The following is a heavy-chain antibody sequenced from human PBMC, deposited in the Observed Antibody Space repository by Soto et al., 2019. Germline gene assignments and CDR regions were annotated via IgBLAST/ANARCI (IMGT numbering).Heavy chain of an antibody. CDR2: ISYDGSNK. J-gene: IGHJ4*02. V-gene: IGHV3-30*18. CDR1: GFTFSSYG. D-gene: IGHD3-10*01. Sequence: GGSLRLSCAASGFTFSSYGMHWVRQAPGKGLEWVAVISYDGSNKDYADSVKGRFTISRDNSKNTLYLQMNSLRAEDTAVYSCAKDSIPEFGELCDLDYWGQGTLVTVSS. CDR3: AKDSIPEFGELCDLDY.